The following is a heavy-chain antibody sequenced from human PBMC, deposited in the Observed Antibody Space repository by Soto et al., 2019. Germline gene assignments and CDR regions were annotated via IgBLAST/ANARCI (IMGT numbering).Heavy chain of an antibody. CDR1: GGTFSSYA. J-gene: IGHJ6*02. Sequence: QVQLVQSGAEVKKPGSSVKVSCKASGGTFSSYAISWVRQAPGQGLEWMGGIIPIFGTADYAQKFQGRVTITADEPTSTAYMELSSMRSEDTAVYYCASQLTGDYYYYGMDVWGQGTTVTVSS. CDR3: ASQLTGDYYYYGMDV. D-gene: IGHD7-27*01. CDR2: IIPIFGTA. V-gene: IGHV1-69*12.